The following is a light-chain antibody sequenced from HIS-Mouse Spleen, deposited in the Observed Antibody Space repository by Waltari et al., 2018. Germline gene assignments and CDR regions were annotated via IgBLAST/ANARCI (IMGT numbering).Light chain of an antibody. Sequence: SYELTQPPSVSVSPGQTARITCSGDALPKKYAYWYQQKSGQAPVLVIYEDSKRPAGSLETVPGSSSGTMATLTCSGAQVEDAADYYCYSTDSSGNHRVFGGGTKLTVL. CDR3: YSTDSSGNHRV. J-gene: IGLJ2*01. V-gene: IGLV3-10*01. CDR2: EDS. CDR1: ALPKKY.